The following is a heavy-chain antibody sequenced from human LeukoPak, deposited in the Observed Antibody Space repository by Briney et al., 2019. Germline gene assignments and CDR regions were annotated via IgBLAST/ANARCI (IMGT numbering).Heavy chain of an antibody. CDR3: ARGSNYDILTGYYTGRGSWYFDL. CDR1: GFTFRSYD. CDR2: IGTAGDT. Sequence: GGSLRLSCAASGFTFRSYDMHWVRQATGKGLEWVSAIGTAGDTYYPGSVKGRFTISRENAKNSFYLQMNSLRAGDTAVYYCARGSNYDILTGYYTGRGSWYFDLWGRGTPVTVSS. J-gene: IGHJ2*01. D-gene: IGHD3-9*01. V-gene: IGHV3-13*04.